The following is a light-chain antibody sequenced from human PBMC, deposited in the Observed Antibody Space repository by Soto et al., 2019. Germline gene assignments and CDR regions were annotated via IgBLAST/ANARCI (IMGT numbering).Light chain of an antibody. Sequence: EIVLTQSPATLSLSPGERATLSCRASQSVSSSYLAWYQQKPGQAPRLLIYGASSRATGIPDRFSGSGSGTDFTLTISRLEPGDFAVYYCHQYGSSPVYSFGQGTKLEMK. CDR1: QSVSSSY. CDR2: GAS. J-gene: IGKJ2*03. CDR3: HQYGSSPVYS. V-gene: IGKV3-20*01.